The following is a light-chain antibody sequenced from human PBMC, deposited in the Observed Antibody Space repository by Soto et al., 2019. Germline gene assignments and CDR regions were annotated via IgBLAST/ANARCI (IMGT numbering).Light chain of an antibody. CDR1: SSNIGAGYD. Sequence: QAVLTQPPSVSGAPGQRVTISCTGSSSNIGAGYDVHWYQQLPGTAPKLLIYGNSNRPSGVPDRFSGSKSGTSASLAITGLQAEDEADDSCQSYDSSLSALFGGGTKLTVL. J-gene: IGLJ3*02. V-gene: IGLV1-40*01. CDR2: GNS. CDR3: QSYDSSLSAL.